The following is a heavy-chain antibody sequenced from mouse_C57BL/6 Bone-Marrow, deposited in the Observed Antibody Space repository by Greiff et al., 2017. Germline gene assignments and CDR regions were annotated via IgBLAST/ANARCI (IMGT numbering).Heavy chain of an antibody. Sequence: QVQLQQPGTELVKPGASVKLSCKASGYTFTSYWMHWVKQRPGQGLEWIGNINPNNGGSNYNEKFKNKATLTVAKSSSTTYMQLSSLTSEDSAVYFCARAGVYGSSLYWYFGGWGTGTTVTVAS. D-gene: IGHD1-1*01. CDR1: GYTFTSYW. J-gene: IGHJ1*03. CDR2: INPNNGGS. V-gene: IGHV1-53*01. CDR3: ARAGVYGSSLYWYFGG.